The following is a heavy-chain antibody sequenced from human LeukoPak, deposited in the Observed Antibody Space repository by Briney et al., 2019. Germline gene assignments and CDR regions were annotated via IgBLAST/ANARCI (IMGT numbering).Heavy chain of an antibody. CDR1: GGSISSGDYY. D-gene: IGHD4-11*01. Sequence: TLSLTCTVSGGSISSGDYYWSWIRQPPGKGLEWIGYIYYSGSTYYNPSLKSRATISVDTPKNQLSLKLSSVTAADTAVYYCASSLYSNYPFDYWGQGTLVTVSS. CDR3: ASSLYSNYPFDY. J-gene: IGHJ4*02. V-gene: IGHV4-30-4*08. CDR2: IYYSGST.